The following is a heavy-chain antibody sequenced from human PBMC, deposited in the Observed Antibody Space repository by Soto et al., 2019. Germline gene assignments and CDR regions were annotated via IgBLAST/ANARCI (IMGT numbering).Heavy chain of an antibody. V-gene: IGHV4-31*03. CDR2: IYYSGST. D-gene: IGHD2-15*01. CDR3: ARAIVVVVVHVAPWFDP. J-gene: IGHJ5*02. Sequence: QVQLQESGPGLVKPSQTLSLTCTVSGGSISSGGYYWSWIRQHPGKGLEWIGYIYYSGSTYYNPSLKRRVTISVDTSKNQFSLKLSSVTAADTAVYYCARAIVVVVVHVAPWFDPWGQGTLVTVSS. CDR1: GGSISSGGYY.